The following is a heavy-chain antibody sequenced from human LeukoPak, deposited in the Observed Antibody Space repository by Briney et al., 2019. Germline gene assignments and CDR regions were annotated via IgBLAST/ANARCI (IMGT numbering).Heavy chain of an antibody. Sequence: SETLSLTCSVSGGSISSSDFYCGWIRQPPGKGWEWIVNIDYSGNTYYNPSLKSRSTMSVDTSKNQCSLKLSSVTAADTAVYYCASGDQFKYSGYDYYFDYWGQGTLVTVSS. CDR2: IDYSGNT. V-gene: IGHV4-39*07. CDR3: ASGDQFKYSGYDYYFDY. CDR1: GGSISSSDFY. D-gene: IGHD5-12*01. J-gene: IGHJ4*02.